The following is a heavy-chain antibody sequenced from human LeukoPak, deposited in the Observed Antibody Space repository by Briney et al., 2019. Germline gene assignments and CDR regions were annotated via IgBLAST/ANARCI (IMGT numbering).Heavy chain of an antibody. CDR1: GYTFTSYY. V-gene: IGHV1-46*01. D-gene: IGHD3-3*01. Sequence: GASVKVSCKASGYTFTSYYMHWVRQAPGQGLEWMGIINPSGGSTSYAQKLQGRVTMTTDTSTSTAYMELRSLRSDDTAVYYCARGYYDFWSGYLWDAEFDYWGQGTLVTVSS. J-gene: IGHJ4*02. CDR2: INPSGGST. CDR3: ARGYYDFWSGYLWDAEFDY.